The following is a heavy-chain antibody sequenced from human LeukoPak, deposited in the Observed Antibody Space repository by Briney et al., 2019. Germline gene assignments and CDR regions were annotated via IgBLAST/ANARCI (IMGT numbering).Heavy chain of an antibody. Sequence: PSETLSLNCAVYGGSFSGYYWSWIRQPPGKGLEWIGEINHSGSTNYNPSLKSRVTISVDTSKNQFSLKLSSVTAADTALYYCARGGCGGDCYSSFDYWGQGTLVTVSS. J-gene: IGHJ4*02. CDR1: GGSFSGYY. V-gene: IGHV4-34*01. CDR3: ARGGCGGDCYSSFDY. CDR2: INHSGST. D-gene: IGHD2-21*02.